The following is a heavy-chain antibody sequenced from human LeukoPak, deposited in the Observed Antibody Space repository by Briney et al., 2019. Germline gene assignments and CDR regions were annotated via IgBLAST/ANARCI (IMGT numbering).Heavy chain of an antibody. D-gene: IGHD6-19*01. Sequence: PGRSLRLSCAASGFTFSSYAMHWVRQAPGKGLEWVAVIWYDGSKKYYTDSVKGRFTISRDNSKNTLYLQMNSLRAEDTAVYYCAREKVAVATKGFDYWGQGTLVTVSS. J-gene: IGHJ4*02. CDR2: IWYDGSKK. CDR1: GFTFSSYA. CDR3: AREKVAVATKGFDY. V-gene: IGHV3-33*01.